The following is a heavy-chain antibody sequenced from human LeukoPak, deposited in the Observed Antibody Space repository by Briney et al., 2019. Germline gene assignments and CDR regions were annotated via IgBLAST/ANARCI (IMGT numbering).Heavy chain of an antibody. D-gene: IGHD5-24*01. V-gene: IGHV4-61*01. Sequence: PSETLSLTCAVSGYSISSGYYWGWIRQPPGKGLEWIGYIYYSGSTNYNPSLKSRVTISVDTSKNQFSLKLSSVTAADTAVYYCARGRDGYNGDYFDYWGQGTLVTVSS. CDR1: GYSISSGYY. J-gene: IGHJ4*02. CDR3: ARGRDGYNGDYFDY. CDR2: IYYSGST.